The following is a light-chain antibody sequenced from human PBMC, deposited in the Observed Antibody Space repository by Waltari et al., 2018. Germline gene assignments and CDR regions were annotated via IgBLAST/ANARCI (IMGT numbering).Light chain of an antibody. CDR1: GRGIGAFNF. Sequence: SALAQPASVQGSPGQSHTLPCTGPGRGIGAFNFVSSYQKHPGKAPKVMIYDVNNRPSGVSSRFSGSKSGNTASLTISGLQAEDEADYYCSSYTTGSTRYVFGSGTKVTVL. CDR2: DVN. V-gene: IGLV2-14*03. CDR3: SSYTTGSTRYV. J-gene: IGLJ1*01.